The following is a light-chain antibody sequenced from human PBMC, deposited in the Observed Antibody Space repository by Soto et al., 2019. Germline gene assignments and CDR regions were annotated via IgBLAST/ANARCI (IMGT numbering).Light chain of an antibody. CDR2: SVY. Sequence: DIQMTQSPSSLSASVGDRVTITCRASQTISTYLNWYQHKPGKAPKLLIYSVYNLQSGVPSRFSGSGSGTDFTLTISSLQPEDFETYYCQPSHSTPLTFGGGTKVDIK. V-gene: IGKV1-39*01. J-gene: IGKJ4*01. CDR3: QPSHSTPLT. CDR1: QTISTY.